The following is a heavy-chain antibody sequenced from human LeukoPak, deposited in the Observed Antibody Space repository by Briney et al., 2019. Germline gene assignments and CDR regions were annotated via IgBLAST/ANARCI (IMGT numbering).Heavy chain of an antibody. Sequence: SETLSLTCDVSGDSITTAGSSWGWIRQPPGKGLEWIGNIYHGVSTYYNPSLKSRVSISLDGSKTQFSLELSSMSAADTAVYYCASVGRNSGLYWVFDLWGRGILVTVSS. CDR2: IYHGVST. J-gene: IGHJ2*01. CDR3: ASVGRNSGLYWVFDL. D-gene: IGHD2-8*02. V-gene: IGHV4-30-2*01. CDR1: GDSITTAGSS.